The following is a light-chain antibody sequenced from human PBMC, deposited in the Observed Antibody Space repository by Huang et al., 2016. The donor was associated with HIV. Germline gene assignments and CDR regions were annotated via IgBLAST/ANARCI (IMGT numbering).Light chain of an antibody. CDR2: AAS. CDR3: QQSYSPPYT. Sequence: DIQMTQSPASLSASIGDRVSLTCRESQSISTYLNWYQQTPGEAPKLLIHAASRLQSGVSSRFSASGSETDFTLTINNLQPEDFATYFCQQSYSPPYTFGQGTKLEIK. J-gene: IGKJ2*01. V-gene: IGKV1-39*01. CDR1: QSISTY.